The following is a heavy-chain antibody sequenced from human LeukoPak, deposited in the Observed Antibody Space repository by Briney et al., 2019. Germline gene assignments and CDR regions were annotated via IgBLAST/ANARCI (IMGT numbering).Heavy chain of an antibody. V-gene: IGHV4-61*01. CDR2: IYYSGST. D-gene: IGHD2-15*01. CDR1: GGSVSSGSYY. Sequence: SETLSLTCTVSGGSVSSGSYYWSWIRQPPGKGLEWIGYIYYSGSTNYNPSLKSRVTISVDTSKNQFSLKLSSVTAADTAVYYCARQSGYCSGGSCYAGLVDYWGQGTLVTVSS. CDR3: ARQSGYCSGGSCYAGLVDY. J-gene: IGHJ4*02.